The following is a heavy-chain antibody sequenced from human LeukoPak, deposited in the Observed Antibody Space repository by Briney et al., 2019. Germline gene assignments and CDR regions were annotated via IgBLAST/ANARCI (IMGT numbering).Heavy chain of an antibody. D-gene: IGHD3-10*01. CDR1: GFTFSSYA. J-gene: IGHJ5*02. V-gene: IGHV3-23*01. CDR3: AKGGSGSLFDP. Sequence: GGSLRLSCAASGFTFSSYAMSWVRQAPGKGLEWVSAISGSCGSTYYADVVKGRFTISRDNSKNRLYLKMNSLRAEDTEVYYCAKGGSGSLFDPWGQGTLVTVSS. CDR2: ISGSCGST.